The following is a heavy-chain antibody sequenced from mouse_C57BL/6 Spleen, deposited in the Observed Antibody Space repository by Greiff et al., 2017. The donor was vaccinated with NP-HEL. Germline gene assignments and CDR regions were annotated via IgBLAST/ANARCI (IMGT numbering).Heavy chain of an antibody. CDR1: GFTFTDYY. CDR3: ARYKGLCYAMDY. CDR2: IRNKANGYTT. Sequence: EVQLQESGGGLVQPGGSLSLSCAASGFTFTDYYMSWVRQPPGKALEWLGFIRNKANGYTTEYSASVKGRFTISRDNSQSILYLQMNALRAEDSATYYCARYKGLCYAMDYWGQGTSVTVSS. V-gene: IGHV7-3*01. J-gene: IGHJ4*01. D-gene: IGHD3-3*01.